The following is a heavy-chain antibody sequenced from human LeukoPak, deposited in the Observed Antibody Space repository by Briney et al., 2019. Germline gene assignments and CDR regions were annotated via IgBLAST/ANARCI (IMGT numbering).Heavy chain of an antibody. CDR2: ITGSGGTT. J-gene: IGHJ2*01. D-gene: IGHD5-18*01. Sequence: SGGSLRLSCAASGFTFSSYWMSWVRQAPGKGLEWVSAITGSGGTTYYADSVKGRFTISRDNSKNTLFLQMHSLRAEDTAVYCCAKGGFSYDYVWYFDLWGRGTLVTVSS. V-gene: IGHV3-23*01. CDR1: GFTFSSYW. CDR3: AKGGFSYDYVWYFDL.